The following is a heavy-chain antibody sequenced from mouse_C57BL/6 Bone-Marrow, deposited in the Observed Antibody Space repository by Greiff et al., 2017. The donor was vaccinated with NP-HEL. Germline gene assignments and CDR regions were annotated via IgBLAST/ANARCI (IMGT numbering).Heavy chain of an antibody. J-gene: IGHJ4*01. Sequence: VHLVESDAELVKPGASVKISCKVSGYTFTDHTIHWMKQRPEQGLEWIGYIYPRDGSTKYNEKFKGKATLTADKSSSTAYMQLNSLTSEDSAVYFCARGVLWLRGAYYYAMDYWGQGTSVTVSS. CDR1: GYTFTDHT. D-gene: IGHD2-2*01. CDR2: IYPRDGST. V-gene: IGHV1-78*01. CDR3: ARGVLWLRGAYYYAMDY.